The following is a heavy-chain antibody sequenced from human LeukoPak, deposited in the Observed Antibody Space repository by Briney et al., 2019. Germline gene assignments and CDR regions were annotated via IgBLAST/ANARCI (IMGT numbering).Heavy chain of an antibody. J-gene: IGHJ4*02. D-gene: IGHD6-19*01. V-gene: IGHV3-30*18. CDR1: GFTFSSYG. Sequence: GGSLRLSCAASGFTFSSYGMHWVRQAPGKGLEWVAVISYDGSNKYYADSVKGRFTISRDNSKNTPYLQMNSLRAEDTAVYYCAKGSSGWYWGQGTLVTVSS. CDR2: ISYDGSNK. CDR3: AKGSSGWY.